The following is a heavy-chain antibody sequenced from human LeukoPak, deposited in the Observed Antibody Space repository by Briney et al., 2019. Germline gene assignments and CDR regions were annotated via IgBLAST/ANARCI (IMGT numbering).Heavy chain of an antibody. D-gene: IGHD2-21*01. CDR3: ARAPGPCGGDC. CDR1: GFTFSRYW. V-gene: IGHV3-7*01. J-gene: IGHJ4*02. CDR2: IKQDGSEK. Sequence: QAGGSLRLSCAASGFTFSRYWMSWVRQAPGKGLEWVANIKQDGSEKYYVDSVKGRFTISRDNAKNSLYLQMNSLRAEDTAVYYCARAPGPCGGDCWGQGTLVTVSS.